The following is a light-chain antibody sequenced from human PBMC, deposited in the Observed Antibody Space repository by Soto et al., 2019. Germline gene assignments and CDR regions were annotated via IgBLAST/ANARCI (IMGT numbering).Light chain of an antibody. V-gene: IGLV2-8*01. CDR3: SSFAGSNSPYV. J-gene: IGLJ1*01. CDR1: SSDIGVFDF. Sequence: QSVLTHPPSASGSPGQSVTISCTGTSSDIGVFDFVSWYQQHPGKAPKVIIYQVNKRPSGVPDRFSGSKSGNTASLTVSGLRPEDEADYFCSSFAGSNSPYVFGTGTKVTVL. CDR2: QVN.